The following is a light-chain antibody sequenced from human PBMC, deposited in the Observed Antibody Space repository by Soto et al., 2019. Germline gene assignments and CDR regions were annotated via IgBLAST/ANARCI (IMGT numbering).Light chain of an antibody. J-gene: IGLJ2*01. V-gene: IGLV1-44*01. CDR3: TAWDDSLNGVL. CDR2: SSI. Sequence: QSVLTQTPSASGTAGQRVTISCSGSSSNIGSNTVNWYQQFPGTAPKLLIYSSILRPSGVPDRFSGSKSGTSASLAISGLQSEDEADYYCTAWDDSLNGVLFGGGTKLTVL. CDR1: SSNIGSNT.